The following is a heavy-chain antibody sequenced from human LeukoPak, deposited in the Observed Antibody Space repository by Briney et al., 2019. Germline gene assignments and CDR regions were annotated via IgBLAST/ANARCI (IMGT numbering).Heavy chain of an antibody. CDR3: AKDSSGPAF. D-gene: IGHD6-19*01. CDR2: IYSSGGT. CDR1: GFTVSNTY. V-gene: IGHV3-53*01. J-gene: IGHJ4*02. Sequence: GGSLRLSCAASGFTVSNTYMRWVRQAPGKGLEWVSVIYSSGGTSYSESVKGRFTISRDYSKNTLYLQMNSLRADDTAVYYCAKDSSGPAFWGQGTLVTGSS.